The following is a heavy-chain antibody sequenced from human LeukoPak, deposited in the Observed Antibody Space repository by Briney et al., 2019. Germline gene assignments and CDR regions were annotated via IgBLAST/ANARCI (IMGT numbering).Heavy chain of an antibody. Sequence: SVKVSCKASGGTFSSYAISWLRQAPGQGLEWMGGIIPIFGTANYAQKFQGRVTITADESTSTAYMELSSLRSEDTAVYYCARASYDILTITPSLVWLDPWGQGTLVTVSS. CDR2: IIPIFGTA. J-gene: IGHJ5*02. D-gene: IGHD3-9*01. CDR1: GGTFSSYA. V-gene: IGHV1-69*13. CDR3: ARASYDILTITPSLVWLDP.